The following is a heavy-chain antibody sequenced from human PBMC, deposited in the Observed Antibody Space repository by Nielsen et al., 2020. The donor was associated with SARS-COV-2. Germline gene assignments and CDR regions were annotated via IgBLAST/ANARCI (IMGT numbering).Heavy chain of an antibody. CDR2: IYPGDSDT. Sequence: GESLKISCKAFGYKFSNDWIVWVRQIPGKGLERMGVIYPGDSDTRYSPSFQGQVTISADKSISTAYLQWSSLKASDTAMYYCARATYCSSTNCYVGFDPWGQGTLVTVSS. CDR1: GYKFSNDW. CDR3: ARATYCSSTNCYVGFDP. D-gene: IGHD2-2*01. J-gene: IGHJ5*02. V-gene: IGHV5-51*01.